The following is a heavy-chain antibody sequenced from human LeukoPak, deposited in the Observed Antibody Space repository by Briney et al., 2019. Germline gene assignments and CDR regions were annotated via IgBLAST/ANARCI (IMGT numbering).Heavy chain of an antibody. V-gene: IGHV3-48*03. J-gene: IGHJ4*02. CDR1: GFTFRSYE. Sequence: GGSLRLSCAGFGFTFRSYEMNWVRQAPGKGLEWISYISSTGSAIYYAGSVKGRFTISRDNAKNSLYLQMSSLRAEDTAVYYCPRVFPYYTYSFDYWGQGTLVTVSS. CDR3: PRVFPYYTYSFDY. D-gene: IGHD3-22*01. CDR2: ISSTGSAI.